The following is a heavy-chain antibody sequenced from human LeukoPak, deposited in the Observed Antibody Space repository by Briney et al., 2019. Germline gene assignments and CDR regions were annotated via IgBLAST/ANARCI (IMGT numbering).Heavy chain of an antibody. CDR1: GFTFDDYA. J-gene: IGHJ3*02. CDR3: AREGPEDAFDI. Sequence: PGGSLRLSCAASGFTFDDYAMHWVRQAPGKGLEWVSGISWNSGSIGYADSVKGRFTISRDNAKNSLYLQMNSLRAEDTAVYYCAREGPEDAFDIWGQGTMVTVSS. CDR2: ISWNSGSI. V-gene: IGHV3-9*01.